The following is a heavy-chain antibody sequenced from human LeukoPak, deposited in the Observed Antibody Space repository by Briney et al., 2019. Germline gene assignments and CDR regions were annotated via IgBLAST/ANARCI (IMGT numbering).Heavy chain of an antibody. CDR2: VRYDESTK. D-gene: IGHD2-2*01. CDR1: GFTFSSYS. J-gene: IGHJ4*02. Sequence: GGSLRLSCTASGFTFSSYSMHWVRQAPGKGLEWVAFVRYDESTKFYADSVKGRFTISRDNSKTTLYLQMNSLRAEDTAVYYCAKDVPAAYFDYWGQGTLATVSS. CDR3: AKDVPAAYFDY. V-gene: IGHV3-30*02.